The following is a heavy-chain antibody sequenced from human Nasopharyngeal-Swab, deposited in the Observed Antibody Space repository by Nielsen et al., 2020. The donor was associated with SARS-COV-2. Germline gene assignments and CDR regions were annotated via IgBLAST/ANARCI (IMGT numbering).Heavy chain of an antibody. CDR2: IYYSGST. CDR1: GGSISSGGYY. J-gene: IGHJ6*02. V-gene: IGHV4-39*02. Sequence: SETLSLTCTVSGGSISSGGYYWGWIRQPPGKGLEWIGSIYYSGSTYYNPSLKSRVTISVDTSKNQFSLKLSSVTAADTAVYYCAKDLYWNDVLYYYYGMDVWGQGTTVTVSS. D-gene: IGHD1-1*01. CDR3: AKDLYWNDVLYYYYGMDV.